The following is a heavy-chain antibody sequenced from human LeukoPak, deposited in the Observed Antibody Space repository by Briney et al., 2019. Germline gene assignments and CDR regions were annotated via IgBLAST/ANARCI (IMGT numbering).Heavy chain of an antibody. Sequence: GGSLRLSCAASGFTVSSNYLTWVRQAPGKGLEWVSVIYSGGSTYYADSVKGRFTISRDNSKNTLYLQMKSLRAEDTAVYYCARERNLEIAVAGTIFDYWGQGTLVTVSS. CDR2: IYSGGST. CDR1: GFTVSSNY. D-gene: IGHD6-19*01. V-gene: IGHV3-66*01. CDR3: ARERNLEIAVAGTIFDY. J-gene: IGHJ4*02.